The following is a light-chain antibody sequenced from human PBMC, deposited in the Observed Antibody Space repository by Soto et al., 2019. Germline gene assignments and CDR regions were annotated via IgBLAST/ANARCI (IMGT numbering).Light chain of an antibody. CDR1: SSDVGGYNY. J-gene: IGLJ1*01. CDR3: SSYTTSNTRQIV. CDR2: DVS. V-gene: IGLV2-14*03. Sequence: QSVLTQPASVSGSPGQSINISCTGTSSDVGGYNYVSWYQHHPGKASKLIIYDVSNRPSVVSNTFSGSKSGNTASLTISGLQPEDEADYYCSSYTTSNTRQIVFGTGTKVTVL.